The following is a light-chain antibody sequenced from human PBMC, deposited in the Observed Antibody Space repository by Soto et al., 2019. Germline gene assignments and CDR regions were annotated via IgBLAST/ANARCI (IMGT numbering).Light chain of an antibody. V-gene: IGLV1-44*01. CDR1: TSNIGSNG. Sequence: QSVLTQPPSASGTPGQRVTISCSGSTSNIGSNGVNWYRQLPGTAPKLLIYSSNERPSGVPDRFSGSKSGTSASLAISGLQSEDEADYYCAAWDDRLNGYVFVTGTKVTVL. J-gene: IGLJ1*01. CDR2: SSN. CDR3: AAWDDRLNGYV.